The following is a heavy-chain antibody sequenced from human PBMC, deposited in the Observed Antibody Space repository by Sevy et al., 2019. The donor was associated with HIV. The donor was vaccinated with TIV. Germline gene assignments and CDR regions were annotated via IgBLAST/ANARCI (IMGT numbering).Heavy chain of an antibody. CDR1: GYTLTKLS. CDR3: ATVGLRYYSGASSYQGDWFDP. D-gene: IGHD2-15*01. Sequence: ASVKVSCKVSGYTLTKLSIHWVRQAPGKGLEWMGNFDPQDAEPIYAQRFQGRVTMTEDPSTDTAYMELSSLTSEETAVYYCATVGLRYYSGASSYQGDWFDPWGQGTLVTVSS. CDR2: FDPQDAEP. J-gene: IGHJ5*02. V-gene: IGHV1-24*01.